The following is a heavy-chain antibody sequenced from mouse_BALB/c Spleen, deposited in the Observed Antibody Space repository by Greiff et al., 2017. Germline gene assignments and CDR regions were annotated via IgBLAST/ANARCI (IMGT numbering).Heavy chain of an antibody. CDR3: ASPYDYDPYYYAMDY. Sequence: QVQLQQPGAELVKPGASVKMSCKASGYTFTSYNMHWVKQTPGQGLEWIGAIYPGNGDTSYNQKFKGKATLTADKSSSTAYMQLSSLTSEDSAVYYCASPYDYDPYYYAMDYWGQGTSVTVSS. D-gene: IGHD2-4*01. CDR2: IYPGNGDT. J-gene: IGHJ4*01. V-gene: IGHV1-12*01. CDR1: GYTFTSYN.